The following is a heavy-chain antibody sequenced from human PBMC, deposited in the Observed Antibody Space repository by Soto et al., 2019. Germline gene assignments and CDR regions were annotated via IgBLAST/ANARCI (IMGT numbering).Heavy chain of an antibody. Sequence: SETLSLTCTVSCGSISSGVYYWSWIRQHPGKGLDWIGYIYYSGSTYYNPSLKSRVTISEDTSKNQFSLKLSSVTAADTAVYYCARLDSSDYYYGYYFDYWGQGTLVTVSS. CDR3: ARLDSSDYYYGYYFDY. J-gene: IGHJ4*02. V-gene: IGHV4-31*03. CDR2: IYYSGST. CDR1: CGSISSGVYY. D-gene: IGHD3-22*01.